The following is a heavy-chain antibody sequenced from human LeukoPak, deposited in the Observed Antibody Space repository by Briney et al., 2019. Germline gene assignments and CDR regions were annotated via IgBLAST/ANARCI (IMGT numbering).Heavy chain of an antibody. D-gene: IGHD2-2*01. J-gene: IGHJ5*02. Sequence: SETLSLTCAVYGGSFSGYYWSWIRQPPGKWLEWIGEINHSGSTNYNPSLKSRVTISVDTSKNQFSLKLSSVTAADTAAYYCARGYEDIVVVPAAGNWFDPWGQGTLVTVSS. CDR3: ARGYEDIVVVPAAGNWFDP. CDR1: GGSFSGYY. V-gene: IGHV4-34*01. CDR2: INHSGST.